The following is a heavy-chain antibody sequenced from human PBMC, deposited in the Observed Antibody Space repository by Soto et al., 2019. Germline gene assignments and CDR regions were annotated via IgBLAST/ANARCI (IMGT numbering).Heavy chain of an antibody. J-gene: IGHJ6*02. CDR1: GGSFRRYA. CDR3: VIGDCTSTSCSYYFYGLDV. Sequence: QVHLVQSGAEVKKPGSSVKVSCKASGGSFRRYAISWVRQAPGQGLEWMGGILPIFRSPSHAQKFQGRVTISADESTSTAFLALTSLTSEDTAIYSCVIGDCTSTSCSYYFYGLDVWGHGTTVTVS. D-gene: IGHD2-2*01. V-gene: IGHV1-69*01. CDR2: ILPIFRSP.